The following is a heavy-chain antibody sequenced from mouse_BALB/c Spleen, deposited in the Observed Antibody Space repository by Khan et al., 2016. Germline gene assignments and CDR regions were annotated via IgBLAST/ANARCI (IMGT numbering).Heavy chain of an antibody. CDR3: ATGTYYFDY. D-gene: IGHD4-1*01. Sequence: VQLKQSGAELVKPGAPVKLSCTASGFNIKDTYMHWVKQRPEQGLEWIGRIDPANGNTKYDPKFQGKATITADTSSNTAYLQLSSLTSEDTAVYYCATGTYYFDYWGQGTTLTVSS. V-gene: IGHV14-3*02. CDR2: IDPANGNT. J-gene: IGHJ2*01. CDR1: GFNIKDTY.